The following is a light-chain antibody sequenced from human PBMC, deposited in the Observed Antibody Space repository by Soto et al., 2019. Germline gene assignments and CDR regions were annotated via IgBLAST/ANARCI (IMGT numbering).Light chain of an antibody. CDR1: SSDVGGYKY. J-gene: IGLJ7*01. V-gene: IGLV2-14*01. Sequence: QSALTQPASVSGSPGQSITISCTGTSSDVGGYKYVSWFQHHPDKAPKPLIFEVSNRPSGVSNRFSGSKSGNTASLTISGLQAEDEADYYCSSYSSTSTLFVFGTGTQLTVL. CDR2: EVS. CDR3: SSYSSTSTLFV.